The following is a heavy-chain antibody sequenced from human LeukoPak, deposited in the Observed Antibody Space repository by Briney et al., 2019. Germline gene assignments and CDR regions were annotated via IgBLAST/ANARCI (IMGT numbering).Heavy chain of an antibody. D-gene: IGHD3-10*01. Sequence: GGSLRLSCAASGFTFDDYAMHWVRQAPGKGLEWVSGISWNSGSIGYADSVKGRFTISRDNAKNSLYLQMNSLRAEDTAVYYCARDMRFPPSQFRGAQNAFDIWGQGTMVTVSS. CDR2: ISWNSGSI. CDR1: GFTFDDYA. CDR3: ARDMRFPPSQFRGAQNAFDI. V-gene: IGHV3-9*01. J-gene: IGHJ3*02.